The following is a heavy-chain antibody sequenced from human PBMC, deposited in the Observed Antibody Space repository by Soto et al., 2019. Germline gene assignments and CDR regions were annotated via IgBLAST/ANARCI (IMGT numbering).Heavy chain of an antibody. CDR3: ARYHRGYCSGGSCSGTGMDV. CDR2: INHSGST. D-gene: IGHD2-15*01. Sequence: QVQLQQWGAGLLKPSETLSLTCAVYGGSFSGYYWSWIRQPPGKGLEWIGEINHSGSTNYNPSLKSRVTISVDTSKNQFSLTLSSVTAADTAVYYCARYHRGYCSGGSCSGTGMDVWGQGTTVTVSS. V-gene: IGHV4-34*01. J-gene: IGHJ6*02. CDR1: GGSFSGYY.